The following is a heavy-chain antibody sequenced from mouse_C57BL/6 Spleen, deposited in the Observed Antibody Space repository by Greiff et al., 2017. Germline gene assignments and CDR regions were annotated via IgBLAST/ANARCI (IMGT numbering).Heavy chain of an antibody. D-gene: IGHD1-1*01. V-gene: IGHV1-76*01. CDR3: AREVYYYGSIYVFAY. Sequence: QVQLQQSGAELVRPGASVKLSCKASGYTFTDYYINWVKQRPGQGLEWIARIYPGSGNTYYNEKFKGKATLTAEKSSSTAYMQLSSLTSEDSAVYFCAREVYYYGSIYVFAYWGQGTTLTVSS. CDR1: GYTFTDYY. J-gene: IGHJ2*01. CDR2: IYPGSGNT.